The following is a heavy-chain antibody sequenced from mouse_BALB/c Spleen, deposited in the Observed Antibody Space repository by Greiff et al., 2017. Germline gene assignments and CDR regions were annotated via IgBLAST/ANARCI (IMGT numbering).Heavy chain of an antibody. Sequence: QLQESGPELVKPGASVKMSCKASGYTFTSYVMHWVKQKPGQGLEWIGYINPHNDGTKYNEKFKGKATLTSDKSSSTAYMELSSLTSEDSAVYYCARWRYGKNYYAMDYWGQGTSVTVSS. J-gene: IGHJ4*01. CDR2: INPHNDGT. D-gene: IGHD2-14*01. V-gene: IGHV1-14*01. CDR1: GYTFTSYV. CDR3: ARWRYGKNYYAMDY.